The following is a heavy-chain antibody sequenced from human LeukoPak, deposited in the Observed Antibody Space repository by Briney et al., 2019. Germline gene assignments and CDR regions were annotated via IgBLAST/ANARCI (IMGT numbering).Heavy chain of an antibody. Sequence: VGSVSVSRTSSVYTLSDYVFTWVRQAPGQGLAWMGWISGFSGKTNYAVRVQDRLTLTTDTSTNTTTLDLRGLRPDDTAMYYCARVGRSGEFDLWGQGTLLTVSS. CDR3: ARVGRSGEFDL. V-gene: IGHV1-18*01. J-gene: IGHJ5*02. CDR2: ISGFSGKT. CDR1: VYTLSDYV. D-gene: IGHD6-25*01.